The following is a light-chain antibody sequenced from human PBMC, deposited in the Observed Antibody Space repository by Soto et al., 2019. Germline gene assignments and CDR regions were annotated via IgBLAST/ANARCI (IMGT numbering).Light chain of an antibody. CDR3: QQSYSTVALT. V-gene: IGKV1-39*01. CDR1: QSIKNY. CDR2: AAS. Sequence: DIQMTQSPSSLSASVGDRVTITCRASQSIKNYLNWYQQKSGRAPKLLIEAASSLQSGVPSRFSGNGSGTDFTLTIHGLQPEDFATYYCQQSYSTVALTFGGGTKVEIK. J-gene: IGKJ4*01.